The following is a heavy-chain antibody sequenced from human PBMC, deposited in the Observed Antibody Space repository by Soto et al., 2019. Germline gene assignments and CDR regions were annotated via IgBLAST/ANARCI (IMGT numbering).Heavy chain of an antibody. J-gene: IGHJ6*02. CDR3: ARGATVTREYFYGMDV. CDR2: IIPMFGTA. CDR1: GGSFSNYA. V-gene: IGHV1-69*13. Sequence: GXSVKVSCKTSGGSFSNYAISWVRQAPVQGLEWMGAIIPMFGTANYAQMFQGRVTITADESTNTAYMEVRSLRSEDSAVYYCARGATVTREYFYGMDVWGQGTTVTVSS. D-gene: IGHD4-4*01.